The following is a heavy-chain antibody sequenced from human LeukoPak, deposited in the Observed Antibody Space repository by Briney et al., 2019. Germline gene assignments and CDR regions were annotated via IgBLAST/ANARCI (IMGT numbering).Heavy chain of an antibody. Sequence: ASVKVSCKASGDTFSSYTISWVRQAPGQGLEWMGRIIPILGIANYAQKFQGRVTITADKSTSTAYMELSSLRSEDTAVYYCTSSSYANNWFDPWGQGTLVTVSS. V-gene: IGHV1-69*02. CDR2: IIPILGIA. D-gene: IGHD3-16*01. CDR3: TSSSYANNWFDP. CDR1: GDTFSSYT. J-gene: IGHJ5*02.